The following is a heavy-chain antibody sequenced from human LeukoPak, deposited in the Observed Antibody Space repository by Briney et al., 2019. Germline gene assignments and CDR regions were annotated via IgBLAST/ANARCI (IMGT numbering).Heavy chain of an antibody. CDR1: GFTFSSYW. J-gene: IGHJ6*02. Sequence: GGSLGLSCAASGFTFSSYWMSWVRQAPGKGLEWVANIKQDGSEKYYVDSVKGRFTISRDNAKNSLYLQMNSLRAEDTAVYYCARRYYYGSGSYYNQRAYYYYGMDVWGQGTTVTVSS. CDR3: ARRYYYGSGSYYNQRAYYYYGMDV. V-gene: IGHV3-7*01. D-gene: IGHD3-10*01. CDR2: IKQDGSEK.